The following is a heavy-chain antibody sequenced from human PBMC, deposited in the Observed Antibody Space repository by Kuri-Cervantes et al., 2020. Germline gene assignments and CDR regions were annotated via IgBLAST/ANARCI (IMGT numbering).Heavy chain of an antibody. CDR2: IYPGDSDT. J-gene: IGHJ3*02. Sequence: KVSCKGSGYSFTSYWIGWVRQMPGKGLEWMGIIYPGDSDTRYSPSFQGQVTISADKSISTAYLQWSSLKASDTATYYCARASIWTSAFDIWGQGTMVTVSS. CDR1: GYSFTSYW. CDR3: ARASIWTSAFDI. V-gene: IGHV5-51*01. D-gene: IGHD3-3*02.